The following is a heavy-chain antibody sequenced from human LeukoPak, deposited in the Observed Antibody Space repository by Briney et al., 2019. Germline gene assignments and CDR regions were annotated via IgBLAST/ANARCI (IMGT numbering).Heavy chain of an antibody. V-gene: IGHV5-51*01. Sequence: GESLKISCKGSGYNFPTSWIGWVRQMPGKGLEWMGIIYPGDSDTRYSPSFEGQVTISADKPISTAYLQWSGLKASDTAIYYCARLYGRYFDYWGQGTLVTVSS. CDR2: IYPGDSDT. J-gene: IGHJ4*02. CDR1: GYNFPTSW. D-gene: IGHD3-10*01. CDR3: ARLYGRYFDY.